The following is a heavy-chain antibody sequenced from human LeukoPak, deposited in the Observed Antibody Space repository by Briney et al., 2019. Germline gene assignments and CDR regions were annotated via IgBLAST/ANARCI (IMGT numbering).Heavy chain of an antibody. CDR2: ISAYNGNT. Sequence: ASVKVSCKASGYTFTSYGISWVRQAPGQGLEWMGWISAYNGNTNYAQKLQGRVTMTTDTSTSTAYMELRSLRSDDTAVYYCARDSSSSDYYYYMDVWGKGTTVTVSS. CDR3: ARDSSSSDYYYYMDV. J-gene: IGHJ6*03. V-gene: IGHV1-18*01. D-gene: IGHD6-6*01. CDR1: GYTFTSYG.